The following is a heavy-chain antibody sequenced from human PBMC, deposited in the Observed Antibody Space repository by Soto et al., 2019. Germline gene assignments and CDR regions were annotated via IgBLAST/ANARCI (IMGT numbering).Heavy chain of an antibody. D-gene: IGHD5-12*01. CDR2: ISGSGGST. CDR1: GFTFSSYA. CDR3: AKGGAVYIVATIYDDY. Sequence: GGSLRLSCAASGFTFSSYAMSWVRQAPGKGLEWVSAISGSGGSTCYADSVKGRFTISRDNSKNTLYLQMNSLRAEDTAVYYCAKGGAVYIVATIYDDYWGQGTLVTVSS. J-gene: IGHJ4*02. V-gene: IGHV3-23*01.